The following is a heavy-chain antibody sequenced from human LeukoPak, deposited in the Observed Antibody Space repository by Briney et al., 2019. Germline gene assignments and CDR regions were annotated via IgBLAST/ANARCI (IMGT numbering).Heavy chain of an antibody. Sequence: GGSLRLSCIASGFSFSGHWMHWARQLPGKGLVWVSRISPTGSTTSYADSVRGRFTVSRGNAKNTLYLQVNNLRAEDTAVYYCARGPNSNWSGLDFWGQGTLLTVSS. CDR3: ARGPNSNWSGLDF. V-gene: IGHV3-74*01. D-gene: IGHD6-6*01. CDR2: ISPTGSTT. CDR1: GFSFSGHW. J-gene: IGHJ4*02.